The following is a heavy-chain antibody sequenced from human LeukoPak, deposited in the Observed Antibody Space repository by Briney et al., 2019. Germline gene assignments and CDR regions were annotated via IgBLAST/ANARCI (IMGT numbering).Heavy chain of an antibody. CDR1: GFTFSSYA. CDR3: ARDVTIFGVVTRVGAFDI. D-gene: IGHD3-3*01. V-gene: IGHV3-30*04. CDR2: ISYDGSNR. J-gene: IGHJ3*02. Sequence: GGSLRLSCAASGFTFSSYAMHWVRQAPGKGLEWVAVISYDGSNRYYADSVKGRFTISRDNSKNTLYLQMNSLRAEDTAVYYCARDVTIFGVVTRVGAFDIWGQGTMVTVSS.